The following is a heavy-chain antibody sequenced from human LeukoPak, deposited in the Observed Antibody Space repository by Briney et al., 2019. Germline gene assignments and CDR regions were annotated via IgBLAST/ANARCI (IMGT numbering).Heavy chain of an antibody. D-gene: IGHD6-13*01. Sequence: GGSLRLSCAASGFTFDDYGMSWVRQAPGKGLEWVSGINWNVGSTGYADSVKGRLPISRDNAKNSLYLQMNSLRAEDTALYYCARVDSSSWASWGQGTLVTVSS. CDR2: INWNVGST. CDR3: ARVDSSSWAS. CDR1: GFTFDDYG. J-gene: IGHJ4*02. V-gene: IGHV3-20*04.